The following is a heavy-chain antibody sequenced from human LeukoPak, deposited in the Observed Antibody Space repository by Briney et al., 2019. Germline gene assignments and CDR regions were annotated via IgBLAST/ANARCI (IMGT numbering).Heavy chain of an antibody. CDR3: ARYLLELPQFNWFDP. CDR1: GGTFSSYA. D-gene: IGHD1-26*01. V-gene: IGHV1-69*05. CDR2: IIPIFGTA. J-gene: IGHJ5*02. Sequence: SVKVSCKXSGGTFSSYAISWVRQAPGQGLEWMGGIIPIFGTANYAQKFQGRVTITTDESTSTAYMELSSLRSEDTAVYYCARYLLELPQFNWFDPWGQGTLVTVSS.